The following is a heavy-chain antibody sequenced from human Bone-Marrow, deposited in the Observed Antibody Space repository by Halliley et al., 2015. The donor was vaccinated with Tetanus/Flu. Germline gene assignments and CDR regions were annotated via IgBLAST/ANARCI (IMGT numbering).Heavy chain of an antibody. D-gene: IGHD5-12*01. CDR3: ARDGRSDGYNGLDL. Sequence: SLRLSCAASGFAFDIYGMHWVRQAPGKGLEWVSYIAWDGDNVYYADSVKGRFTISRDNKKNSLYLEMNSLRIEDSALYYCARDGRSDGYNGLDLWGQGTLVTVSS. CDR2: IAWDGDNV. CDR1: GFAFDIYG. V-gene: IGHV3-43*01. J-gene: IGHJ5*02.